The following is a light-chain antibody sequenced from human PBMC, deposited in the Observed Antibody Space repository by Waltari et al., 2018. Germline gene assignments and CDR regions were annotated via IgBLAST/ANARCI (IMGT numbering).Light chain of an antibody. V-gene: IGKV4-1*01. Sequence: DIVLTQSPDSLAVSLGERATINCKSSQSVLSRSNDKNYLGWYQQKPGKPPKLLITWASSRESGVPDRFSGSGSGTDFTLTISGLQAEDVAVYFCQQCYTCPYTFGQGTQLEIK. CDR2: WAS. CDR3: QQCYTCPYT. J-gene: IGKJ2*01. CDR1: QSVLSRSNDKNY.